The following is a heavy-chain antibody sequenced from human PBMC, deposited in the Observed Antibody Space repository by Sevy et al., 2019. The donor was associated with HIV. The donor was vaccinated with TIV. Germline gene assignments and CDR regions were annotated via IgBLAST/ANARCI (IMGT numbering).Heavy chain of an antibody. V-gene: IGHV3-13*01. J-gene: IGHJ3*02. CDR2: IGTLADT. CDR1: GFIFSNYD. Sequence: GGYLRLSCVGSGFIFSNYDMHWVRQRTGKGLEWVASIGTLADTFYPDSVKGCFTISRENAKNSLFLQMNDLRVGDTAVYFCTRHGILPYGSGKAFDIWGRGTTVTVSS. D-gene: IGHD3-10*01. CDR3: TRHGILPYGSGKAFDI.